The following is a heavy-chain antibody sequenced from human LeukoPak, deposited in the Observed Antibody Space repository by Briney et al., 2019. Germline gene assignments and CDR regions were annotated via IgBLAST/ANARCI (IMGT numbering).Heavy chain of an antibody. D-gene: IGHD3-3*01. CDR1: GGSISSYH. V-gene: IGHV4-59*08. CDR3: ARGRSVDY. Sequence: PSETLSLTCTVSGGSISSYHWSWIRQPPGKGLEWIGYIYYSGSTKYNPSLKSRVTISVDTSKNQFSLRLSSVTAADTAVYYCARGRSVDYWGQGTLVTVSS. J-gene: IGHJ4*02. CDR2: IYYSGST.